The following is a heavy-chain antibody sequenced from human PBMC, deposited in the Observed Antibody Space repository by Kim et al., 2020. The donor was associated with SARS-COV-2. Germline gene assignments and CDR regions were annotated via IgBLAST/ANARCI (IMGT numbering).Heavy chain of an antibody. V-gene: IGHV4-39*07. CDR3: ATDMKYQLLY. CDR2: IYYSGST. Sequence: SETLSLTCTVSGGSISSSSYYWGWIRQPPGKGLEWIGSIYYSGSTYYNPSLKSRVTISVDTSKNQFSLKLSSVTAADTAVYYCATDMKYQLLYWGQGTLVTVSS. D-gene: IGHD2-2*01. J-gene: IGHJ4*02. CDR1: GGSISSSSYY.